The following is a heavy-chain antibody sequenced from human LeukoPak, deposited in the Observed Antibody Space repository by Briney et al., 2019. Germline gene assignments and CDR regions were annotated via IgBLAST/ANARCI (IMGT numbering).Heavy chain of an antibody. CDR1: GGSISSYY. CDR2: IYYSGST. J-gene: IGHJ4*02. V-gene: IGHV4-59*08. CDR3: ARQGSRWLGTFDY. Sequence: SETLSLTCTVSGGSISSYYWSWIRQPPGRGLEWIGFIYYSGSTNYNPSLKSRVTISVDTSKNQFSLELSSVTAADTAVYYCARQGSRWLGTFDYWGQGTLVTVSS. D-gene: IGHD6-13*01.